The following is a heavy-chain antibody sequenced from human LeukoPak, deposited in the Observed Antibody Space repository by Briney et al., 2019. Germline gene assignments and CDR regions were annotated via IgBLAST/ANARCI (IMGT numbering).Heavy chain of an antibody. V-gene: IGHV3-9*01. D-gene: IGHD6-19*01. CDR2: ISWNGGSI. J-gene: IGHJ3*02. Sequence: QTGGSLRLSCAASGFTFDDYAMHWVRQAPGKGLEWVSGISWNGGSIGYADSVKGRFTVSRDNAKNSLYLQMNSLRAEDTALYYCAKDRHSSGTFDAFDIWGQGTMATVSS. CDR3: AKDRHSSGTFDAFDI. CDR1: GFTFDDYA.